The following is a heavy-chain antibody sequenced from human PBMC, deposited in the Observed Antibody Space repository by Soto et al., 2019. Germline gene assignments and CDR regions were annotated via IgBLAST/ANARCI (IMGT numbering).Heavy chain of an antibody. Sequence: EVRLVESGGGLAKPGGSLRLSCAASGFTFSGYSLNWVRQAPGKGLEWVSSISSSSTYIYYADSVKGRFTISRDNAKKSLSLQMTSVRAEDTAVYYCTTDSRFCTSTNSVHTALDIWGQGKMFTVSS. D-gene: IGHD2-2*01. CDR2: ISSSSTYI. CDR3: TTDSRFCTSTNSVHTALDI. J-gene: IGHJ3*02. CDR1: GFTFSGYS. V-gene: IGHV3-21*03.